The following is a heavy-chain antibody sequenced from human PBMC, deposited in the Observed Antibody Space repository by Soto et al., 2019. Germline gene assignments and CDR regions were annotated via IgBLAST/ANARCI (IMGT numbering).Heavy chain of an antibody. J-gene: IGHJ4*02. CDR2: LARSDSYT. CDR3: ARLGTRHLYPQPKARRRNLNFYY. Sequence: GLSLKISCRVSGSRFTSYWLSRVRQMPGQGLAWMGRLARSDSYTTYSPSFHVHVTISADKSISAAYPQWSSLKASDTAMYYCARLGTRHLYPQPKARRRNLNFYYWGQGTLVTVSA. CDR1: GSRFTSYW. V-gene: IGHV5-10-1*01. D-gene: IGHD3-10*01.